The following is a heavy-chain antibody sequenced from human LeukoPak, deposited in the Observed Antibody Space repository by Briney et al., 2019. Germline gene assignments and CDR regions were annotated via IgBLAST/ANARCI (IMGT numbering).Heavy chain of an antibody. CDR2: INHSGST. CDR1: GGSFSGYY. J-gene: IGHJ6*03. Sequence: SETLSLTCAVYGGSFSGYYWSWLRQPPGKGLEWIGEINHSGSTNYNPSLKSRVTISVDTSKNQFSLKLSSVTAADTAVYYCARDNYYDSTAPNMDVWGKGTTVTVSS. V-gene: IGHV4-34*01. CDR3: ARDNYYDSTAPNMDV. D-gene: IGHD3-22*01.